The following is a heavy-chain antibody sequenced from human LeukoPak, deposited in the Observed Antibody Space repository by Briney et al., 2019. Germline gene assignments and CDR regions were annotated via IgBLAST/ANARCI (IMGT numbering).Heavy chain of an antibody. V-gene: IGHV4-30-4*07. CDR1: GGSISSGGYS. Sequence: PSQTLSLTCAVSGGSISSGGYSWSWIRQPPGKGLEWIGYIYYSGSTYYNPSLKSRVTISVDTSKNQFSLKLSSVTAADTAVYYCARQYYYDSSGYYPDAFDIWGQGTMVTVSS. D-gene: IGHD3-22*01. J-gene: IGHJ3*02. CDR3: ARQYYYDSSGYYPDAFDI. CDR2: IYYSGST.